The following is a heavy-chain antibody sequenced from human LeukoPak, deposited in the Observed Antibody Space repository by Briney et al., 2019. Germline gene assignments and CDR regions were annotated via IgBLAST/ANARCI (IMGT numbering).Heavy chain of an antibody. Sequence: PGGSLRLSCAASGFTFSGSAMHWVPQASGKGLEWVGRIRSKANSYATAYAASVKGRFTISRDDSKNTAYLQMNSLKTEDTAVYYCTSPGYYDNSGDFDYWGQGTLVTVSS. D-gene: IGHD3-22*01. V-gene: IGHV3-73*01. CDR3: TSPGYYDNSGDFDY. J-gene: IGHJ4*02. CDR2: IRSKANSYAT. CDR1: GFTFSGSA.